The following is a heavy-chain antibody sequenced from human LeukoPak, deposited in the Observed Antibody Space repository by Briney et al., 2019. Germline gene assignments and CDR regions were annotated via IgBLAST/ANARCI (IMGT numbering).Heavy chain of an antibody. D-gene: IGHD2-2*01. Sequence: ASVKVSCKXSGYTFTSNDINWVRQATGQGLEWMGWMNPNSGNTGYAQKFQGRVTITRNTSISTAYMELSSLRSEDTAVYYCARGRGSTLPAAIWRGYYFDYWGQGTLVTVSS. CDR2: MNPNSGNT. CDR1: GYTFTSND. J-gene: IGHJ4*02. CDR3: ARGRGSTLPAAIWRGYYFDY. V-gene: IGHV1-8*03.